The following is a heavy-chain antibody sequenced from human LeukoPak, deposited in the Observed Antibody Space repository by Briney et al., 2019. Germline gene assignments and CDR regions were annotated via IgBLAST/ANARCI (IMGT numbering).Heavy chain of an antibody. CDR3: ASGRGFSGSWFDY. Sequence: SETLSLTCSVSGGSVSSGSYYWSWIRQPPGKELEWIAYIYHSGSTSYNPSLQSRVTISLDISQNQVSLRLSSVTAADTAVYYCASGRGFSGSWFDYWGQGILVTVSS. V-gene: IGHV4-61*01. J-gene: IGHJ4*02. CDR1: GGSVSSGSYY. CDR2: IYHSGST. D-gene: IGHD6-13*01.